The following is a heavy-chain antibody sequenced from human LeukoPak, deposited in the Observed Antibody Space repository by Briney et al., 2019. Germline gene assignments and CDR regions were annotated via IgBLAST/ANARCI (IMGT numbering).Heavy chain of an antibody. V-gene: IGHV7-4-1*02. D-gene: IGHD2-21*01. CDR2: IDTNTGDP. J-gene: IGHJ6*02. Sequence: ASVKASCKASGYTFSKNAINWVRQAPGQGLEWMGWIDTNTGDPTYAQGFSGRYVFSLDTSVSTVSLQISSLKTEDTAVYYCARGSSSDTVVIPVVKYFAFFYGMDVWGQGTAVTVAS. CDR3: ARGSSSDTVVIPVVKYFAFFYGMDV. CDR1: GYTFSKNA.